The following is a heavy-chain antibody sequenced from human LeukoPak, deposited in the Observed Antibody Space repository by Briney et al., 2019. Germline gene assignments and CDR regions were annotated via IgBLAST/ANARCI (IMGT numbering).Heavy chain of an antibody. J-gene: IGHJ6*03. V-gene: IGHV1-46*01. CDR2: INPSGGST. CDR1: GYTFTSYY. Sequence: GASVTVSCKASGYTFTSYYMHWVRQAPGQGLEWMGIINPSGGSTSYAQKFQGRVTMTRDMSTSTVYMELSSLRSEDTAVYYCARGDWNPPVYYYMDVWGKGTTVTVSS. CDR3: ARGDWNPPVYYYMDV. D-gene: IGHD1-1*01.